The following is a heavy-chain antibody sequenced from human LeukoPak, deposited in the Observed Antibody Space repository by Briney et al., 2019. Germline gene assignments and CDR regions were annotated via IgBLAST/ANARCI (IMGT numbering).Heavy chain of an antibody. V-gene: IGHV4-59*12. D-gene: IGHD3-3*01. CDR2: IYYSGST. CDR3: ARDKRITIFGVVRNWFDP. CDR1: GGSFSTFH. Sequence: SETLSLTCTVSGGSFSTFHWSWIRQPPGKGLEWIGSIYYSGSTNYNPSLKSRVTMSVDTSKNQFSLKLSSVTAADTAVYYCARDKRITIFGVVRNWFDPWGQGTLVTVSS. J-gene: IGHJ5*02.